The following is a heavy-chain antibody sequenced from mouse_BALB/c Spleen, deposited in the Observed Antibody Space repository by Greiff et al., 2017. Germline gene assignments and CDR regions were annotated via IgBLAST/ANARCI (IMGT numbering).Heavy chain of an antibody. CDR1: GYTFTIYY. CDR2: INPSNGGT. Sequence: VQVVESGAELVKPGASVKLSCKASGYTFTIYYMYWVKQRPGQGLEWIGEINPSNGGTNFNEKFKGKATLTVDKSSSTAYMQLSSLTSEDSAVYYCTRSTTVASYWGQGTSVTVSS. D-gene: IGHD1-1*01. V-gene: IGHV1S81*02. J-gene: IGHJ4*01. CDR3: TRSTTVASY.